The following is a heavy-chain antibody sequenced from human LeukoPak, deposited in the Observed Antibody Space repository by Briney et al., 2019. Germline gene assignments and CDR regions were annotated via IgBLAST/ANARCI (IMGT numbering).Heavy chain of an antibody. D-gene: IGHD3-22*01. J-gene: IGHJ5*02. Sequence: ASVKVSCKASGYTFTSYYMHWVRQAPGQGLKWMGIINPSGGSTSYAQKFQGRVTMTRDTSTSTVYMELSSLRSEDTAVYYCARDPKRSYYDSSGSSWFDPWGQGTLVTVSS. CDR1: GYTFTSYY. CDR3: ARDPKRSYYDSSGSSWFDP. V-gene: IGHV1-46*01. CDR2: INPSGGST.